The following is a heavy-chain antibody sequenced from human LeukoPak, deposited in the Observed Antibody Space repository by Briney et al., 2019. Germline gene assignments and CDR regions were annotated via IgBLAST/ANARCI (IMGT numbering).Heavy chain of an antibody. V-gene: IGHV3-9*01. Sequence: GRSLRLSCAASGFTFDDYAMHWVRQAPGKGLEWVSGISWNSGSIGYADSVKGRFTISRDNAKNSLYLQMNSLRAEDTALYYCAKAKSIVGATALDYWGQGTLVTVSS. J-gene: IGHJ4*02. D-gene: IGHD1-26*01. CDR3: AKAKSIVGATALDY. CDR2: ISWNSGSI. CDR1: GFTFDDYA.